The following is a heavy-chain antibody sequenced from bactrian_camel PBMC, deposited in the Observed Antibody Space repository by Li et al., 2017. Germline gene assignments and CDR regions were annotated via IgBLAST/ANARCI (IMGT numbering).Heavy chain of an antibody. CDR1: IYIGTYS. CDR3: AADYGGRTTVVATFPRTRCFVLRVWN. D-gene: IGHD6*01. CDR2: IDDTGST. Sequence: VQLVESGGMSVQVGGSLTLSCVASIYIGTYSMAWFRQAPGKEREGVAAIDDTGSTNYADSVKGRFSISVDDDINTLYLQMDSLKPEDTAMYWCAADYGGRTTVVATFPRTRCFVLRVWNIGARGPRSPSP. V-gene: IGHV3S53*01. J-gene: IGHJ4*01.